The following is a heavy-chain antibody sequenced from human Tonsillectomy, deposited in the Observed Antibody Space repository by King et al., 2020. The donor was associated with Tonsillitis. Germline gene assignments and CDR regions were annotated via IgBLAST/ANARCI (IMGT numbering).Heavy chain of an antibody. CDR1: GYTLTGYY. J-gene: IGHJ4*02. CDR3: ARDSPLRGFDQ. V-gene: IGHV1-2*02. CDR2: INPNSGST. Sequence: VQLVESGAEEKKSGASVRVSCKTFGYTLTGYYMHWLRQAPGHGLEWMGWINPNSGSTNYAQKFQGRVNMTRDTSINTAYLDLSSLRSDDTAVYYCARDSPLRGFDQWGQGTLVIVSS. D-gene: IGHD4-17*01.